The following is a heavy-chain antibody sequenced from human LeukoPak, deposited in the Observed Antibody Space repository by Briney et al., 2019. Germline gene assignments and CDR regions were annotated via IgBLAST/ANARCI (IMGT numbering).Heavy chain of an antibody. CDR1: GVSISSGDYY. CDR3: ATVEDYAFDI. CDR2: IYYSGST. D-gene: IGHD4-23*01. V-gene: IGHV4-30-4*08. Sequence: SETLSLTCTVSGVSISSGDYYWSWIRQPPGKGLEWIGYIYYSGSTYYNPSLKSRVAISVDTSKNQFSLKLSSVTAADTAVYYCATVEDYAFDIWGQGTMVTVSS. J-gene: IGHJ3*02.